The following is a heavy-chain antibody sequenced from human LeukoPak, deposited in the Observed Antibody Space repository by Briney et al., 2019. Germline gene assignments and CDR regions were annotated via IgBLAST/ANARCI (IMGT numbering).Heavy chain of an antibody. CDR2: IYYSGST. V-gene: IGHV4-61*05. D-gene: IGHD3-22*01. CDR1: GGSISSSSYY. J-gene: IGHJ4*02. CDR3: ARSDYYDSSGYRIYDY. Sequence: SETLSLTCTVSGGSISSSSYYWSWIRQPPGKGLEWIGYIYYSGSTNYNPSLKSRVTISVDTSKNQFSLKLSSVTAADTAVYYCARSDYYDSSGYRIYDYWGQGTLVTVSS.